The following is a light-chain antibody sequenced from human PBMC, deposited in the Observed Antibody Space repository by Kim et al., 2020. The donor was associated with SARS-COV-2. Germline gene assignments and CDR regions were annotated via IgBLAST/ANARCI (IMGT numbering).Light chain of an antibody. CDR1: SGHTSNA. CDR2: VNSDGSY. V-gene: IGLV4-69*01. J-gene: IGLJ3*02. CDR3: QSWVSGSTQV. Sequence: QPVLTQSPSASASLGASVKLTCTLSSGHTSNAIASHQRQPEKCPRFLMKVNSDGSYNKGDGISDRFSGCSSGADRYLTISSRHSEDEADYYCQSWVSGSTQVFGGGTKLTVL.